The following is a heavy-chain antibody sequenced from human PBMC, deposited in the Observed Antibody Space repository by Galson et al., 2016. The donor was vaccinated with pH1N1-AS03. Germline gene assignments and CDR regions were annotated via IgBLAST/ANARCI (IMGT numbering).Heavy chain of an antibody. V-gene: IGHV3-13*01. CDR1: GFTLSTYD. Sequence: SLRLSCAASGFTLSTYDMHWVRQATGKGLEWVSIIAATGDTNYGGSVKGRFTISREDAKNSLYLQMNSLRAEDTAVYYCAVLGYISNTRGMDVRGKGTTVTVSS. D-gene: IGHD5-18*01. J-gene: IGHJ6*04. CDR3: AVLGYISNTRGMDV. CDR2: IAATGDT.